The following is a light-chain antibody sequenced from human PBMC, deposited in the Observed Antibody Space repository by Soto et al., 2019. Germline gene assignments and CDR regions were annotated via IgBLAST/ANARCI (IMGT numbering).Light chain of an antibody. CDR1: SSNIGAGYE. Sequence: QSVLTQPPSVSEAPGQRVTISCTGSSSNIGAGYEAHWYQQVPGTAPKLLIYENNNRPSGVPDRFSGSKSGTSASLAITGLQAEDEAECYCQPYDSSLSGYVFGTGTKVTVL. V-gene: IGLV1-40*01. CDR3: QPYDSSLSGYV. J-gene: IGLJ1*01. CDR2: ENN.